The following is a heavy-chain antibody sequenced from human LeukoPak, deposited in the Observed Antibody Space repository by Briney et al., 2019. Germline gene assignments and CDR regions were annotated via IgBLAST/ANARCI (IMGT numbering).Heavy chain of an antibody. CDR3: AKDRSGLESSYYYYGMDV. CDR2: INSDGSST. J-gene: IGHJ6*02. CDR1: GFTFSSYW. D-gene: IGHD1-1*01. V-gene: IGHV3-74*01. Sequence: GGSLRLSCAASGFTFSSYWMHWVRQAPGKGLVWVSRINSDGSSTSYADSVKGRFTISRDNSKNTLYLQMNSLRAEDTAVYYCAKDRSGLESSYYYYGMDVWGQGTTVTVSS.